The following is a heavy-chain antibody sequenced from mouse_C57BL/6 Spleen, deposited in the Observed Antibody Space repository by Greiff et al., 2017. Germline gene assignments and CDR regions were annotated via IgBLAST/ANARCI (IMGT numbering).Heavy chain of an antibody. V-gene: IGHV5-16*01. Sequence: EVMLVESEGGLVQPGSSMKLSCTASGFTFSDYYMAWVRQVPEKGLEWVANINSDGSSTYYLDSLKSRFIISRDNAKNMLYLQMSSLKSEDTATYYCARAYDYGYYFDYWGQGTTLTVSS. J-gene: IGHJ2*01. CDR1: GFTFSDYY. D-gene: IGHD2-4*01. CDR3: ARAYDYGYYFDY. CDR2: INSDGSST.